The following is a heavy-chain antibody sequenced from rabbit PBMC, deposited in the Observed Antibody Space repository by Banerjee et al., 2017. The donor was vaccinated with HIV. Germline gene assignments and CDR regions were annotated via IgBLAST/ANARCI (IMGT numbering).Heavy chain of an antibody. V-gene: IGHV1S43*01. J-gene: IGHJ4*01. CDR1: GLDFISSFW. Sequence: QQLVESGGGLVKPGASLTLTCKASGLDFISSFWIYWVRQAPGKGLEWIATIYPRYGATDYANWVSGRFTVSLDNAQNTVFLRMTSLTAADTATYFCARGLVAGVLNLWGPGTLVTVS. CDR2: IYPRYGAT. CDR3: ARGLVAGVLNL. D-gene: IGHD4-1*01.